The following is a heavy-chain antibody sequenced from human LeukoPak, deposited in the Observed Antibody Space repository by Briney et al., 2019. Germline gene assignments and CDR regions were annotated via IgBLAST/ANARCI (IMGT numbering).Heavy chain of an antibody. CDR2: ISSSGSTI. Sequence: GGSLRLSCVASGFSISSYELNWVRRAPGKGLEWISYISSSGSTIYYADSVKGRFTISRDNAKSSLYLEMNSLRVEDTAVYYCARDRSPGYWGQGTLVTVSS. V-gene: IGHV3-48*03. D-gene: IGHD2-8*02. CDR1: GFSISSYE. J-gene: IGHJ4*02. CDR3: ARDRSPGY.